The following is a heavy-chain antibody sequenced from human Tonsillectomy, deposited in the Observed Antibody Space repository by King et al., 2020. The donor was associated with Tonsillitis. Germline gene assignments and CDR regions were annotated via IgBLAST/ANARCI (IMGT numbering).Heavy chain of an antibody. CDR3: ARDLEYYYGSGSRSDAFDI. V-gene: IGHV1-18*01. Sequence: VQLVESGAEVKKPGASVKVSCKASGYTFTSYGISWVRQAPGQGLEWMGWISAYNGNTNYAQKLQGRVTMTTDTSTSTAYMELRSLRSDDTAVYYCARDLEYYYGSGSRSDAFDIWGQGTMVTVSS. D-gene: IGHD3-10*01. CDR2: ISAYNGNT. J-gene: IGHJ3*02. CDR1: GYTFTSYG.